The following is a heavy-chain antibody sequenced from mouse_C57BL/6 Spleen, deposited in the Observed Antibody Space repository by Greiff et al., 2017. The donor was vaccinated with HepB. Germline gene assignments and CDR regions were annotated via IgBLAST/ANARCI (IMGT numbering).Heavy chain of an antibody. CDR2: TNPTNGRT. D-gene: IGHD1-1*01. Sequence: QVQLQQPGAELVKAGASVKMSCKASGYTFTSYWMHWVKQRLGQGLEWFAETNPTNGRTYYNEKFKSKATLTVDKSSSTAYMLLSGLTFEDSAVYCCARIKKLVATYFDYWGQGTTLTVSS. V-gene: IGHV1S81*02. J-gene: IGHJ2*01. CDR3: ARIKKLVATYFDY. CDR1: GYTFTSYW.